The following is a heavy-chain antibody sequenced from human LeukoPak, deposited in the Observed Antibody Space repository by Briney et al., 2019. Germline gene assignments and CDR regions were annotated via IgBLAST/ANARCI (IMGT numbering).Heavy chain of an antibody. V-gene: IGHV1-18*01. CDR3: ARDHRKMAGTYYYYMDV. D-gene: IGHD6-19*01. J-gene: IGHJ6*03. CDR2: ISAYNGNT. Sequence: ASVKVSCKASGYTFTSYGISWVRQAPGQGLEWMGWISAYNGNTNYAQKLQGRVTMTTDTSTSTAYMELRSLRSDDTAVYYCARDHRKMAGTYYYYMDVWGKGTTVTVSS. CDR1: GYTFTSYG.